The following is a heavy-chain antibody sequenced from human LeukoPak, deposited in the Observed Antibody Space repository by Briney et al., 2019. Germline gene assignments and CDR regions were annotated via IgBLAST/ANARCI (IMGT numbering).Heavy chain of an antibody. D-gene: IGHD2-2*01. CDR3: AKVALKYCSSTSCLYYLDY. CDR1: GYTLTELS. CDR2: FDPEDGET. Sequence: ASVKVSCKVSGYTLTELSMHWVRQAPGKGLEWMGGFDPEDGETIYAQKFQGRVTMTEDTSTDTAYMELSSLRSEDTAVYYCAKVALKYCSSTSCLYYLDYWGQGTLVTVSS. J-gene: IGHJ4*02. V-gene: IGHV1-24*01.